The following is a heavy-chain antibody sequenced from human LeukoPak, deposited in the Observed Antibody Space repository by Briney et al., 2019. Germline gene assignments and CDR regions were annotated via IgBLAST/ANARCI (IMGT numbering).Heavy chain of an antibody. D-gene: IGHD3-16*02. CDR3: ARSHDHLWGNYPDY. CDR1: GGSIDSTNW. V-gene: IGHV4-4*02. Sequence: SETLSLTCAVSGGSIDSTNWWNWVRQPPGKGLEWIGEIHRDGRINYNPSLKSRVTLSVDKSKNQFSLRLNSVTAADTAMYYCARSHDHLWGNYPDYWGQGTLVTVSS. CDR2: IHRDGRI. J-gene: IGHJ4*02.